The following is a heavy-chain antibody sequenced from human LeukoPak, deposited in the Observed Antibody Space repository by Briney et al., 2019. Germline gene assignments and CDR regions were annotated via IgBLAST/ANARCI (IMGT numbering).Heavy chain of an antibody. D-gene: IGHD3-10*01. Sequence: GESLKISCKGSGYSFTSYWIGWVRQMPGKGLEWVSVIYSGGSTYYADSVKGRFTISRDNSKNTLYLQMNSLRAEGTAVYYCARAGTWVRGVFDYWGQGTLVTVSS. J-gene: IGHJ4*02. CDR3: ARAGTWVRGVFDY. V-gene: IGHV3-66*02. CDR2: IYSGGST. CDR1: GYSFTSYW.